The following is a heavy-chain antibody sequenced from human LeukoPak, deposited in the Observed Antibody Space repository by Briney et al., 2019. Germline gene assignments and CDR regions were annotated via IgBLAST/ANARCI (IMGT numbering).Heavy chain of an antibody. Sequence: GGSLRLSCAVSGFTFSSYVMSWVRQAPGKGLEWVSAISGSGASTNYADSVKGRFTISRDNSKNTLYLQMNSLRAEDTAVYYCARGGYCSSTSCYKRPRGSVFDYWGQGTLVTVSS. V-gene: IGHV3-23*01. CDR1: GFTFSSYV. CDR2: ISGSGAST. D-gene: IGHD2-2*02. J-gene: IGHJ4*02. CDR3: ARGGYCSSTSCYKRPRGSVFDY.